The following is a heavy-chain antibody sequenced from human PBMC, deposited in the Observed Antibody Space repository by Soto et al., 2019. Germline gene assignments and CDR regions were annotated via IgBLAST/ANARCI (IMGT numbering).Heavy chain of an antibody. CDR3: ARAVHTMIQGVRFRVDQ. Sequence: ASVEVSCEASGYTFTAYYIHWVRQAPGEGLEWMGWINPNGGGTKYAQKFQGRVTMTRDTSINTAYMELTRLTSDDTAVYYCARAVHTMIQGVRFRVDQWGQGTLVTVSS. CDR1: GYTFTAYY. D-gene: IGHD3-10*01. V-gene: IGHV1-2*02. J-gene: IGHJ4*02. CDR2: INPNGGGT.